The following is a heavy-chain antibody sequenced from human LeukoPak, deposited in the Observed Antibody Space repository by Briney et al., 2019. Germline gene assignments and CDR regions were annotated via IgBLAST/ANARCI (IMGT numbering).Heavy chain of an antibody. CDR3: ATSDNKNWYWFDP. Sequence: SETLSLTCTVSGGSISSGGYYWSWIRQHPGKGLEWIGYIYYSGSTNYNPSLKSRVTISADTSKNQFSLKLSSVTAADTAVYYCATSDNKNWYWFDPWGQGTLVTVSS. V-gene: IGHV4-61*08. CDR1: GGSISSGGYY. D-gene: IGHD1-7*01. J-gene: IGHJ5*02. CDR2: IYYSGST.